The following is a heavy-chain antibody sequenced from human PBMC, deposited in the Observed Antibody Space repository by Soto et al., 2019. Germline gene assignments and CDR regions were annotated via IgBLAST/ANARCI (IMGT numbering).Heavy chain of an antibody. CDR3: ARDLLGYCSGGSCYSRGIDY. Sequence: QVQLVESGGGVVQPGRSLRLSCAASGFTFSSYGMHWVRQAPGKGLEWVAVIWYDGSNKYYADSVKGRFTISRDNSKNTLYLQMNSPRAEDTAVYYCARDLLGYCSGGSCYSRGIDYWGQGTLVTVSS. V-gene: IGHV3-33*01. CDR1: GFTFSSYG. CDR2: IWYDGSNK. J-gene: IGHJ4*02. D-gene: IGHD2-15*01.